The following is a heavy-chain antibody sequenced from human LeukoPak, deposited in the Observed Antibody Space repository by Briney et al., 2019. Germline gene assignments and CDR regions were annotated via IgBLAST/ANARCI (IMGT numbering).Heavy chain of an antibody. D-gene: IGHD5-24*01. Sequence: PSETLSLTCTVSGGSINNYYWSWIRQSPEKGLEWIGYIHDSGSTNYNPSLKSRVTISVDTSKNRFSLKLSSVTAADTAVYYCVRLDAAAGRYLQFYYWGQGTLVTVSS. J-gene: IGHJ4*02. CDR2: IHDSGST. CDR1: GGSINNYY. V-gene: IGHV4-59*08. CDR3: VRLDAAAGRYLQFYY.